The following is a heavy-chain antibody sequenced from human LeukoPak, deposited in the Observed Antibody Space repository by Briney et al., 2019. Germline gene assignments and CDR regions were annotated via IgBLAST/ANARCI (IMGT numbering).Heavy chain of an antibody. D-gene: IGHD1-20*01. CDR2: IYHSGST. CDR3: ARGYNWNYNYYYMDV. J-gene: IGHJ6*03. Sequence: SETLSLTCTVSGYSISSGYYWGWIRQPPGKGLEWIGSIYHSGSTYYNPSLKSRVSISVETSKNQFSLSLISVTAADTAVYYCARGYNWNYNYYYMDVWGKGTTVTVSS. V-gene: IGHV4-38-2*02. CDR1: GYSISSGYY.